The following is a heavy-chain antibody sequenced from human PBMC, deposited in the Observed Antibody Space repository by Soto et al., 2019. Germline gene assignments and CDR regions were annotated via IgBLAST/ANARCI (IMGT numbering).Heavy chain of an antibody. J-gene: IGHJ4*02. CDR1: GGTFSSYA. Sequence: ASVKVSCKASGGTFSSYAISWVRQAPGQGLEWMGGIIPIFGTANYAQKFQGRVTITADESTSTAYMELSSLRSEDTAVYYCARVRSLPCCVGTLDYWGQGNLVTVSS. CDR3: ARVRSLPCCVGTLDY. V-gene: IGHV1-69*13. D-gene: IGHD3-22*01. CDR2: IIPIFGTA.